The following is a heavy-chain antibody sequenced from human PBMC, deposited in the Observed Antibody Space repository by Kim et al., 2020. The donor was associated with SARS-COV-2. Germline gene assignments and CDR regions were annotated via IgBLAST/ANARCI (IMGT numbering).Heavy chain of an antibody. CDR2: MNPRLGRA. CDR3: ATATPPSDWSRVTLVSDP. J-gene: IGHJ5*02. CDR1: GFKFSSFD. Sequence: ASVKVSCKASGFKFSSFDINWVRQAPGQGLQWLGWMNPRLGRAGYAQEFQGRVTMTRDISISTAYMDLSSLTSDDTAVYYCATATPPSDWSRVTLVSDP. D-gene: IGHD1-1*01. V-gene: IGHV1-8*01.